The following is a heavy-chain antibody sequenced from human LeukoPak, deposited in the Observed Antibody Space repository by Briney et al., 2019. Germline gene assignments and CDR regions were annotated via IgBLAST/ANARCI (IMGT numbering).Heavy chain of an antibody. CDR2: IGYDGSNK. V-gene: IGHV3-30*02. Sequence: RGSLRLSCAASGFTFSSYGMHWVRQAPGRRLEWVAFIGYDGSNKYYANSVKGRFIISRDNSKNTLYLQMNSLRAEDTAVYYCAKGYSNYFDYWGQGTLVTVSS. J-gene: IGHJ4*02. CDR3: AKGYSNYFDY. CDR1: GFTFSSYG. D-gene: IGHD4-11*01.